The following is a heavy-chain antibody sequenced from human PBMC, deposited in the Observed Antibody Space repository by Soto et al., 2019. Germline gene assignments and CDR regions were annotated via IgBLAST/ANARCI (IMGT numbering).Heavy chain of an antibody. CDR3: ARAQTGTHYGMDV. V-gene: IGHV1-2*02. J-gene: IGHJ6*02. CDR2: INPNSGGT. D-gene: IGHD1-7*01. Sequence: ASVKVSCKASGYTFTGYYMHWVRQAPGQGLEWMGWINPNSGGTNYAQKFQGRVTMTRDTSISTAYMELSRLRSDDTAVYYCARAQTGTHYGMDVWGQGTTVTVSS. CDR1: GYTFTGYY.